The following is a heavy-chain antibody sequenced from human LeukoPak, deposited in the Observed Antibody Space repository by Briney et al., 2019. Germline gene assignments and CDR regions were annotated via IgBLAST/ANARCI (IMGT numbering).Heavy chain of an antibody. CDR1: GFTVSSNY. Sequence: PGGSLRLSCAASGFTVSSNYMSWVRQAPGKGLEWVSVIYSGGSTYYADSVKGRFTISRDNSKNTLYLQMNSLRAEDTAVYYCARVKGGCSGGSCYSYYFDYWGREPWSPSPQ. CDR2: IYSGGST. J-gene: IGHJ4*02. V-gene: IGHV3-53*01. CDR3: ARVKGGCSGGSCYSYYFDY. D-gene: IGHD2-15*01.